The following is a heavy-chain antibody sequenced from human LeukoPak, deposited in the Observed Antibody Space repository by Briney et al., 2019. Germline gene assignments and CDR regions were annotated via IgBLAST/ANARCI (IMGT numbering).Heavy chain of an antibody. CDR2: IIPIFGTA. J-gene: IGHJ6*03. CDR3: ASNPPRGYCTNGVCRTKEPTLYYYYMDV. Sequence: SVKVSCKXSGYTFTNYGISWVRQAPGQGLEWMGRIIPIFGTANYSQKFQGRVTITTDESTSTAYMELSSLRSEDTAVYYCASNPPRGYCTNGVCRTKEPTLYYYYMDVWGKGTTVTVSS. CDR1: GYTFTNYG. D-gene: IGHD2-8*01. V-gene: IGHV1-69*05.